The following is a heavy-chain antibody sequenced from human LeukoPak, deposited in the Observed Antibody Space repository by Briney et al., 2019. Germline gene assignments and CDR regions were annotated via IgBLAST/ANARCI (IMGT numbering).Heavy chain of an antibody. CDR2: IYHSGST. V-gene: IGHV4-34*01. J-gene: IGHJ4*02. CDR1: GGSFSGYY. Sequence: SSETLSLTCAVYGGSFSGYYWGWIRQPPGKGLEWIGRIYHSGSTYYNPSLKSRVTISVDTSKNQFSLKLSSVTAADTAVYYCTRAREPLIYTYYFDYWGQGTLVTVSS. D-gene: IGHD1-14*01. CDR3: TRAREPLIYTYYFDY.